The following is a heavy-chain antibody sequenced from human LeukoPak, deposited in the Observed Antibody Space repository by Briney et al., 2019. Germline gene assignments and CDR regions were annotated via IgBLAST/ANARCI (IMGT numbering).Heavy chain of an antibody. V-gene: IGHV3-21*01. CDR2: ISSSSSYI. Sequence: PGGSLRLSCAASGFTFSSYSMSWVRQAPGKGLEWVSSISSSSSYIYYADSVKGRFTISRDNAKNSLYLQMNSLRAEDTAVYYCARDRIEDDSHDYWGQGTLVTVSS. J-gene: IGHJ4*02. D-gene: IGHD3-22*01. CDR3: ARDRIEDDSHDY. CDR1: GFTFSSYS.